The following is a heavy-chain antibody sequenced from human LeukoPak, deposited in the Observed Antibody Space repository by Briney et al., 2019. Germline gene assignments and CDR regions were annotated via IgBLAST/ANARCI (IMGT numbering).Heavy chain of an antibody. CDR3: ASGVRFDAFDI. V-gene: IGHV1-3*01. D-gene: IGHD3-16*01. CDR1: GYTFTTYT. Sequence: ASVKVSCKASGYTFTTYTVHWVRQAPGQRPEWMRWINAGNGNTKYSQKFQGRITITRDTSASTAYMELSSLRSEDTAVYYCASGVRFDAFDIWGQGTMVTVSS. CDR2: INAGNGNT. J-gene: IGHJ3*02.